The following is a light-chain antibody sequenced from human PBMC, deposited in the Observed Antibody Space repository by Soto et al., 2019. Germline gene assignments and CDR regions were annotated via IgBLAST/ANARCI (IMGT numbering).Light chain of an antibody. CDR3: QQYGSSSLT. Sequence: DIVMTQSPLSLPVTPGEPASISCRASQSVSSSYLAWYQQKPGQAPRLLIYGASSRATGIPDRFSGSGSGTDFTLTISRLEPEDFAVYYCQQYGSSSLTFGQGTKVGIK. CDR2: GAS. J-gene: IGKJ1*01. V-gene: IGKV3-20*01. CDR1: QSVSSSY.